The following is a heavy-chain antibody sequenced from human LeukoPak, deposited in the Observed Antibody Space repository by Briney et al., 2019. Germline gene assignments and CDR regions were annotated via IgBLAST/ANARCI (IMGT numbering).Heavy chain of an antibody. Sequence: ASVKVSCKASGYTFTSYGISWVRQAPGQGLEWMGWIIAYNGNTNYAQKLQGRVTMTTDTSTSTTYMELRSLRSDDTAVYYCARDLEYGSGSYYDNWFDPWGQGTLVTVSS. V-gene: IGHV1-18*01. J-gene: IGHJ5*02. CDR1: GYTFTSYG. CDR2: IIAYNGNT. CDR3: ARDLEYGSGSYYDNWFDP. D-gene: IGHD3-10*01.